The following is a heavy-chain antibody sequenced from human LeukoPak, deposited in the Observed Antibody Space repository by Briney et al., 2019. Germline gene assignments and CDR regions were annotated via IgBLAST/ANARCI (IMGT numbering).Heavy chain of an antibody. CDR2: ISAYNGNT. CDR1: GGTFSSYA. J-gene: IGHJ4*02. CDR3: ARDGPVAEKGEFDY. Sequence: GASVKVSCKASGGTFSSYAISWVRQAPGQGLEWMGWISAYNGNTNYAQKLQGRVTMTTDTSTSTAYMELRSLRSDDTAVYYCARDGPVAEKGEFDYWGQGTLVTVSS. D-gene: IGHD6-19*01. V-gene: IGHV1-18*01.